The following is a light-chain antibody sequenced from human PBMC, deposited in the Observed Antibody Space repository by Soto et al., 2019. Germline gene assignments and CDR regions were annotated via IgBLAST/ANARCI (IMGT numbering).Light chain of an antibody. V-gene: IGLV2-14*03. Sequence: QSALTQPASASGSPGQSITISCTGTSSDIGGYNFVSWYQQHPGKAPKLMFYDVTNRPSGVSNRFSGSKSGNTASLTISGLQAEDEAVYYCSSYTSTNTVVFGGGTKLTVL. CDR1: SSDIGGYNF. CDR2: DVT. CDR3: SSYTSTNTVV. J-gene: IGLJ2*01.